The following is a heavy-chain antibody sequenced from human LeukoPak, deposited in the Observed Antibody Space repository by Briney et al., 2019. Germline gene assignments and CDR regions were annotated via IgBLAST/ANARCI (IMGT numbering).Heavy chain of an antibody. V-gene: IGHV3-30-3*01. D-gene: IGHD5-18*01. CDR1: GFTFSSYA. CDR2: ISYDGSNK. J-gene: IGHJ3*02. CDR3: ARDGAMVKGAFDI. Sequence: QSGGSLRLSCAASGFTFSSYAMHWVRQAPGKGLEWVAVISYDGSNKYYADSVKGRFTISRDNSKNTLYLQMNSLRAEDTAVYYCARDGAMVKGAFDIWGQGTMVTVSS.